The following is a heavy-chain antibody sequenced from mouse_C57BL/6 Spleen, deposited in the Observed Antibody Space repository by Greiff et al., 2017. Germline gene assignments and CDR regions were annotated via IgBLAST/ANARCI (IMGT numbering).Heavy chain of an antibody. D-gene: IGHD1-2*01. V-gene: IGHV14-2*01. CDR1: GFNIKDYY. CDR2: IDPEDGVT. CDR3: ASGSDYYAMDY. J-gene: IGHJ4*01. Sequence: VQLQQSGAELVKPGASVKLSCTASGFNIKDYYMHWVKQRTEQGLEWIGRIDPEDGVTKYAPKFQGKATITADTSSNTAYLQLSSLTSEDTAVYYCASGSDYYAMDYWGQGTSVTVSS.